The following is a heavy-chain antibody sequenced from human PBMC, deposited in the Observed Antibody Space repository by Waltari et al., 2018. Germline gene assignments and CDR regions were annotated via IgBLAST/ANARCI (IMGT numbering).Heavy chain of an antibody. J-gene: IGHJ4*02. V-gene: IGHV4-39*07. D-gene: IGHD3-22*01. CDR2: IYYSGST. CDR3: ASPAGYYYDSSGYPFDY. Sequence: QLQLQESGPGLVKPSETLSLTCTVSGGSICSSSYYWGWIRQPHGKGLEWIGSIYYSGSTYYNPSLKSRVTISVDTSKNQFSLKLSSVTAADTAVYYCASPAGYYYDSSGYPFDYWGQGTLVTVSS. CDR1: GGSICSSSYY.